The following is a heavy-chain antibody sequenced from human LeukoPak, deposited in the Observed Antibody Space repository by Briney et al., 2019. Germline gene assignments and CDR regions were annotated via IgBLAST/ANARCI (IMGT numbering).Heavy chain of an antibody. CDR3: IRGGANSPFDY. CDR2: IRSKAYGGTT. V-gene: IGHV3-49*03. J-gene: IGHJ4*02. CDR1: GFTFGDYT. D-gene: IGHD1-1*01. Sequence: GGSLRLSCTASGFTFGDYTVTWFRQAPGKGLEWVGFIRSKAYGGTTEDAASVKGRFAISRDESKSIAYLQMNSLKTEDTAVYYCIRGGANSPFDYWGQGTLVTVSS.